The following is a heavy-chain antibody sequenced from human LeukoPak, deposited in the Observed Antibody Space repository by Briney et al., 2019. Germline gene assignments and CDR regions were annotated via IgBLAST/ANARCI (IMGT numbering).Heavy chain of an antibody. CDR2: IYGGGST. V-gene: IGHV3-66*01. J-gene: IGHJ4*02. CDR1: GFTVNSNH. CDR3: AKERYGASNYPGRN. Sequence: GGSLRLSCAASGFTVNSNHMTWVRQAPGKGLEWVSVIYGGGSTYYADSVKGRFTISRDTSKNTLYLQMNSLRAEDTAAYYCAKERYGASNYPGRNGGQETLFTV. D-gene: IGHD4-4*01.